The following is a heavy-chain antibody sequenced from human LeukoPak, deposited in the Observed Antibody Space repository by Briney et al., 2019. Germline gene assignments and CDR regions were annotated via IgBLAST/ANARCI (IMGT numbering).Heavy chain of an antibody. J-gene: IGHJ4*02. Sequence: GGSLRLSCAASGFTFSSYWMSWVRQAPGKGLEWVANIKQDGSEKHYVDSVKGRFTISRDNAKNSLYLQMNSLRAEDTAVYYCAKRAAAGSFDYWGQGTLVTVSS. CDR2: IKQDGSEK. V-gene: IGHV3-7*01. CDR1: GFTFSSYW. CDR3: AKRAAAGSFDY. D-gene: IGHD6-13*01.